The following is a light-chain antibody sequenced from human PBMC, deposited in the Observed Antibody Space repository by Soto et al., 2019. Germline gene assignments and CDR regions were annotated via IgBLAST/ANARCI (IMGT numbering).Light chain of an antibody. CDR3: QQSFTTRS. J-gene: IGKJ5*01. CDR1: QSISSY. Sequence: QLTQSPSTRSGSVGDSVPITGRASQSISSYLNWYQQKPGTVPKLLIYSTSKLQSGVPSRFSGRGFGADFTLTSSSLQPEDVATYYCQQSFTTRSVGQGTRLEIK. CDR2: STS. V-gene: IGKV1-39*01.